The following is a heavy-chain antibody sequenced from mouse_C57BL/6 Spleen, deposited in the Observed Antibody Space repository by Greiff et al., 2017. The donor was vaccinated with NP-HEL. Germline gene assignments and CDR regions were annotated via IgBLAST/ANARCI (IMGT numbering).Heavy chain of an antibody. D-gene: IGHD2-4*01. J-gene: IGHJ2*01. CDR3: ARRDYDSFDY. V-gene: IGHV1-63*01. CDR1: GYTFTNYW. CDR2: IYPGGGYT. Sequence: VQLQESGAELVRPGTSVKMSCKASGYTFTNYWIGWAKQRPGHGLEWIGDIYPGGGYTNYNEKFKGKATLTADKSSSTAYMQFSSLTSEDSAIYYCARRDYDSFDYWGQGTTLTVSS.